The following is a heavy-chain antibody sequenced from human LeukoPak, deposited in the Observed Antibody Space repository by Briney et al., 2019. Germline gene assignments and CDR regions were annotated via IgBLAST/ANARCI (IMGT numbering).Heavy chain of an antibody. D-gene: IGHD3-22*01. CDR2: ITGSRPTP. CDR1: GFSFSTYS. CDR3: YYYDSSGFYPQTKIDY. V-gene: IGHV3-23*01. Sequence: GGSLRLSCAGSGFSFSTYSMNWVRQAPGKGREGVAGITGSRPTPYYADSVKGLFTISRDNSKNTLYLRLNSLRAEDTAVYYCYYYDSSGFYPQTKIDYWGQGTLVTVSS. J-gene: IGHJ4*02.